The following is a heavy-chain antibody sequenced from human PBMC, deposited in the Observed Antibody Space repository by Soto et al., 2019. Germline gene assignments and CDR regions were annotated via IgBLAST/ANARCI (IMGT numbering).Heavy chain of an antibody. CDR3: ARYGSGWYYYYYGMDV. V-gene: IGHV1-18*01. CDR1: GYTFTSYG. D-gene: IGHD6-19*01. CDR2: ISAYNGNT. Sequence: QVQLVQSGAEVKKPGASVKVSCKASGYTFTSYGISWVRQAPGQGLEWMGWISAYNGNTNYAQKLQGRVTMTTDTSTSTAYMELRSLRSDATAVYYCARYGSGWYYYYYGMDVWGQGTTVTVSS. J-gene: IGHJ6*02.